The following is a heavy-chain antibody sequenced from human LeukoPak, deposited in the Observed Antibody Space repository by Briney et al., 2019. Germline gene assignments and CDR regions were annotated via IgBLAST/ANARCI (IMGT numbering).Heavy chain of an antibody. Sequence: PGGSLRLSCAASGFTFDDYAMHWVRHAPGKGLEWVSGISWNSGTIGYADSVKGRFTISRDNAKNSLYLQMNSLRAEDTALYYCAKDSGYPTSFDYWGQGTLVTVSS. V-gene: IGHV3-9*01. CDR3: AKDSGYPTSFDY. CDR2: ISWNSGTI. D-gene: IGHD5-12*01. CDR1: GFTFDDYA. J-gene: IGHJ4*02.